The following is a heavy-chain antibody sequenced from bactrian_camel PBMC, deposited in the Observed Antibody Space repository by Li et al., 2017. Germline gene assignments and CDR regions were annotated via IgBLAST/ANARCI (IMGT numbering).Heavy chain of an antibody. D-gene: IGHD2*01. CDR3: AAVNRRYTRYTPLTKDEYKY. V-gene: IGHV3S1*01. Sequence: QLVESGGGLVQPGGSLRLSCAASGFTFSSYWMYWVRQAPGKGLEWVSAIHSGSVTKYDADSVKGRFTVSKDNAKNTLYLQMSSLKPEDTAMYYCAAVNRRYTRYTPLTKDEYKYWGRGTQVTVS. CDR1: GFTFSSYW. CDR2: IHSGSVTK. J-gene: IGHJ4*01.